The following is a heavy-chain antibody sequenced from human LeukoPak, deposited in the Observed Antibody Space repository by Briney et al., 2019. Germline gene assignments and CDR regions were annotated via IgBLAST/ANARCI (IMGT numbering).Heavy chain of an antibody. D-gene: IGHD3-16*01. V-gene: IGHV3-48*01. CDR1: GFDFNTYS. J-gene: IGHJ4*02. Sequence: GGPLRLSCAASGFDFNTYSMNWVRQAPGKGLEWVSYISGSSSSRYYADSVKGRFTISRDNVKNSLYLQMNSLRVDDTAVYYCARSGAFDAHNCWGQGTLVTVSS. CDR3: ARSGAFDAHNC. CDR2: ISGSSSSR.